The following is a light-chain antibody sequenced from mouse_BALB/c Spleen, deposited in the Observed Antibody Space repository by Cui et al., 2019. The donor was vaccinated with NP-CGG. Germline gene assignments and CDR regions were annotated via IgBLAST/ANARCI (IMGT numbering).Light chain of an antibody. Sequence: QAVVTQESALTTSPGETVTLTCRSSTGAVTTSNYANWVQEKPDYLFTGLIGGTDNRVPGVTARFSGSLIGDKTALTITGAQTEDEAIYFCALWYSNHWVFGGGTKLTVL. V-gene: IGLV1*01. J-gene: IGLJ1*01. CDR3: ALWYSNHWV. CDR1: TGAVTTSNY. CDR2: GTD.